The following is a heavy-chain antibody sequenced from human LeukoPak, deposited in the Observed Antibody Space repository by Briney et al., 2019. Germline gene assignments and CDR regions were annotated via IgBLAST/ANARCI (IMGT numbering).Heavy chain of an antibody. CDR1: GGSFRGYY. J-gene: IGHJ4*02. Sequence: SETLSLTCAVYGGSFRGYYWSWIRQPPGKGLEWIGEINHSGSTNYNPSLKSRVTISVDTSKNQFSLKLSSVTAADTAVYYCARVWSVTGLILHDYWGQGTLVTVSS. CDR3: ARVWSVTGLILHDY. V-gene: IGHV4-34*01. CDR2: INHSGST. D-gene: IGHD2-21*02.